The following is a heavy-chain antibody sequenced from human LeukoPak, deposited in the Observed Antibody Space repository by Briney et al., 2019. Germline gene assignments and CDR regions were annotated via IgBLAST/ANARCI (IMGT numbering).Heavy chain of an antibody. V-gene: IGHV3-30*02. CDR3: AKEVSVGPRSGFY. CDR2: IWYDGSKK. J-gene: IGHJ4*02. CDR1: GFTFNIYG. Sequence: GGSLRLSCAASGFTFNIYGMHWVRQAPGKGLEWVAFIWYDGSKKYYADSVKGRFTISRDNSKNMVSLEMNSLRTEDTAVYYCAKEVSVGPRSGFYWGQGTLVTVSS. D-gene: IGHD1-26*01.